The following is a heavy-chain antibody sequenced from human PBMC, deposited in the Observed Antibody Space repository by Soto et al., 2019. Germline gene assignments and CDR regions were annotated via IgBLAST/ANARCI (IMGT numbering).Heavy chain of an antibody. J-gene: IGHJ6*02. CDR2: IKQDGSEK. Sequence: PGGSLRLSCAASGFTFSSYWMSWVRQAPGKGLEWVANIKQDGSEKYYVDSVKGRFTISRDNAKNSLYLQMNSLRAEDTAVYYCARDCPYRSGSDGYYYGMDVWGQGTTVTVSS. CDR1: GFTFSSYW. V-gene: IGHV3-7*01. D-gene: IGHD3-10*01. CDR3: ARDCPYRSGSDGYYYGMDV.